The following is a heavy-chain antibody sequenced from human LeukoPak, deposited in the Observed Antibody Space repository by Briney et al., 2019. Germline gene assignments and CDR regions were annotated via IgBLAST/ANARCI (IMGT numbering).Heavy chain of an antibody. V-gene: IGHV3-23*01. CDR3: AKTRPLDSSSWSHGDY. CDR1: GFTFSSYW. J-gene: IGHJ4*02. CDR2: ISGSGDST. Sequence: GGSLRLSCAASGFTFSSYWMHWVRQAPGKGLEWVSAISGSGDSTYYGDSVKGRFTISRDNSKNTLYLQMNSLRAEDTAVYYCAKTRPLDSSSWSHGDYWGQGTLVTVSS. D-gene: IGHD6-13*01.